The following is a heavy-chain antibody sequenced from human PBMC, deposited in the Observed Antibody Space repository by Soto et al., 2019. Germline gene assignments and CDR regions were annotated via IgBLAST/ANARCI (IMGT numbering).Heavy chain of an antibody. D-gene: IGHD2-8*02. Sequence: QVQLVESGGGVVQPGRSLRLSCAASGFTFSSCAMHWVRQVPGKGLEWLAVVSHDGRLYPYADSVKGRFSISRDNSRKTLYLQMNSLSPEDTAVYYCVKDRSDTWSFDYWGQGTLVTVSS. CDR3: VKDRSDTWSFDY. CDR2: VSHDGRLY. V-gene: IGHV3-30*18. CDR1: GFTFSSCA. J-gene: IGHJ4*02.